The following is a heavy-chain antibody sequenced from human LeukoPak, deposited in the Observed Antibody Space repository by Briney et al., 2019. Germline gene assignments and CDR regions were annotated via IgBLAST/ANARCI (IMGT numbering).Heavy chain of an antibody. V-gene: IGHV4-59*01. D-gene: IGHD3-22*01. J-gene: IGHJ5*02. CDR2: IFYTGST. Sequence: PSETLSLTCTVSRGSISPWYWSWIRQPPGKRLEWIGYIFYTGSTNHNPSLKSRLTMSVDTSKNQVSLKLTSVTAADTAVYYCTRHQTPHFYDSHFGPWGQGTPVTVSS. CDR1: RGSISPWY. CDR3: TRHQTPHFYDSHFGP.